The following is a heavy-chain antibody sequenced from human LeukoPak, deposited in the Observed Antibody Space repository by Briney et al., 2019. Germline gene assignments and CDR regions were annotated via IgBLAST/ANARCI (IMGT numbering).Heavy chain of an antibody. CDR2: IYYSGST. D-gene: IGHD4-11*01. CDR1: GGSISSSSYY. Sequence: SETLSLTCTVSGGSISSSSYYWGWIRQPPGKGLEWIGSIYYSGSTYYNPSRKSRVTISVDTSKNQFSLKLSSVTAADTAVYYCARVVRTTEYYFDYWGQGTLVTVSS. V-gene: IGHV4-39*07. J-gene: IGHJ4*02. CDR3: ARVVRTTEYYFDY.